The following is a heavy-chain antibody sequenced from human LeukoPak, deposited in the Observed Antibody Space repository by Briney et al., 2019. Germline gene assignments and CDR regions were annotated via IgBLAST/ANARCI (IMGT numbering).Heavy chain of an antibody. CDR1: GGSISSSSYY. CDR2: IYYSGST. Sequence: SSETLSLTCTVSGGSISSSSYYWGWIRQPPGKGLEWIGSIYYSGSTYYNPSLKSRVTISVDTSKNQFPLKLSSVTAADTAVYYCARERQSSGWTYYYYYYMDVWGKGTTVTVSS. CDR3: ARERQSSGWTYYYYYYMDV. J-gene: IGHJ6*03. V-gene: IGHV4-39*06. D-gene: IGHD6-19*01.